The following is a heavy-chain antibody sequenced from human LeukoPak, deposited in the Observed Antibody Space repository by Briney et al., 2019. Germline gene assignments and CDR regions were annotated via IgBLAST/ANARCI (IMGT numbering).Heavy chain of an antibody. CDR3: ARLVRGADYFDP. CDR1: GASISSGNYY. CDR2: VYYSGST. J-gene: IGHJ5*02. Sequence: SETLSLTCTVSGASISSGNYYWSWIRQPPGKGLEWIGFVYYSGSTFYNPSHKSRFTISVDTSKTQFSLQVTSVTAADTAIYYCARLVRGADYFDPWGQGTLVTVSS. D-gene: IGHD3-10*01. V-gene: IGHV4-30-4*01.